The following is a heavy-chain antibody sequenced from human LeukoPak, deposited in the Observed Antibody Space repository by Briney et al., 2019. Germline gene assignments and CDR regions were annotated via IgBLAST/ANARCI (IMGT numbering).Heavy chain of an antibody. CDR2: IIPIFGTA. V-gene: IGHV1-69*06. J-gene: IGHJ6*03. Sequence: PGASVKVSCKASGGTFSSYAISWVRQAPGQGLEWMGGIIPIFGTANYAQKFQGRVTITADKSTSTAYMELSSLRSEDTAVYYCARETLSGQAKREGYYYYYYYMDVWGKGTTVTVSS. CDR3: ARETLSGQAKREGYYYYYYYMDV. D-gene: IGHD5-12*01. CDR1: GGTFSSYA.